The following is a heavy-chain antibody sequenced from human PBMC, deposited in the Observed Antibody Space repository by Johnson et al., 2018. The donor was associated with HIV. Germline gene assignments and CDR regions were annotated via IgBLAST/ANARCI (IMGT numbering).Heavy chain of an antibody. Sequence: QVHLVESGGGVVQPGRSLRLSCAASGFTFSRYAMHWVRQAPGKGLEWVAVISYDGSNKYYADSVKGRFTISRENAKNSVYLQMNSLRAEDTAVYYCARLRDSSAKGFDIWVQGTMVTVSS. CDR3: ARLRDSSAKGFDI. D-gene: IGHD6-6*01. J-gene: IGHJ3*02. CDR1: GFTFSRYA. CDR2: ISYDGSNK. V-gene: IGHV3-30-3*01.